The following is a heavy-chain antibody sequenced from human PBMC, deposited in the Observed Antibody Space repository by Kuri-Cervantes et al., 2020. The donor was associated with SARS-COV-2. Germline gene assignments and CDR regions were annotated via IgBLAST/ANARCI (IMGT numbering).Heavy chain of an antibody. CDR2: ISGSSDYT. CDR3: VREAPGSASGITSFDL. J-gene: IGHJ2*01. V-gene: IGHV3-23*01. Sequence: GGSLRLSCTASTLTFSDYAMSWVRQAPGKGLEWVSTISGSSDYTYYAESVDYAESVKGRFTISRESARNSLYLQMNSLRVEDTAVYYCVREAPGSASGITSFDLWGRGTLVTVSS. D-gene: IGHD3-10*01. CDR1: TLTFSDYA.